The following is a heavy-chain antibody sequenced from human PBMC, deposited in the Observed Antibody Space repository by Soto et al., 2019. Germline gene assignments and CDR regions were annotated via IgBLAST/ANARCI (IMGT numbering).Heavy chain of an antibody. Sequence: NPSETLSLTCTVSGGSISSGDYYWSWIRQPPGKGLEWTGYIYYSGSTYYNPSLKSRVTISVDTSKNQFSLKLSSVTAADTAVYYCARDQLVVVAATIHYYGMDVWGQGTTVTVSS. V-gene: IGHV4-30-4*01. J-gene: IGHJ6*02. D-gene: IGHD2-15*01. CDR1: GGSISSGDYY. CDR2: IYYSGST. CDR3: ARDQLVVVAATIHYYGMDV.